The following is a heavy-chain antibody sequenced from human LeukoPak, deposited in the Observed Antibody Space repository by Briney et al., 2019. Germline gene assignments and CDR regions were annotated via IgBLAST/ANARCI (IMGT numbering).Heavy chain of an antibody. J-gene: IGHJ4*02. CDR3: AKAEEGDLSYYFDY. CDR1: GFTFSSYA. D-gene: IGHD3-10*01. CDR2: ISGSGGST. Sequence: GGSLRLSCVSSGFTFSSYAMSWVRQAPGKGLEWVSAISGSGGSTYYADSVKGRFTISRDNSKNTLYLQMNSLRAEDTAVYYCAKAEEGDLSYYFDYWGQGTQVTVSS. V-gene: IGHV3-23*01.